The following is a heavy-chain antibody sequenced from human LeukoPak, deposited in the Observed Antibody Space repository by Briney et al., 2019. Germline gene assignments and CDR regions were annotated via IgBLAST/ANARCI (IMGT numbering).Heavy chain of an antibody. Sequence: GGSLRLSCAASGFTFSSYGMTWVRQTPGKGLEWVAAISSRSVNTYYADSVKGRFTISRDNSKNTLFLQMNSLRAEDTAVYYCANTGPYYFDSWGQGILVTVSS. CDR1: GFTFSSYG. J-gene: IGHJ4*02. CDR2: ISSRSVNT. D-gene: IGHD7-27*01. CDR3: ANTGPYYFDS. V-gene: IGHV3-23*01.